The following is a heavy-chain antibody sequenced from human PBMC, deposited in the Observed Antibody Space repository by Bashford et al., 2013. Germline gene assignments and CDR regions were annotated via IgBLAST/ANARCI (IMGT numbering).Heavy chain of an antibody. Sequence: VLSGGSLRLSCAASGFTFSSYAMSWVRQAPGKGLEWVSVISGSGGTTYYADSVKGRFTISRDNSKNTLYLQMNSLRAEDTAVYYCANGKGYCSSTSCSLFNYWGQGTLVTVSS. CDR3: ANGKGYCSSTSCSLFNY. D-gene: IGHD2-2*01. V-gene: IGHV3-23*01. CDR1: GFTFSSYA. CDR2: ISGSGGTT. J-gene: IGHJ4*02.